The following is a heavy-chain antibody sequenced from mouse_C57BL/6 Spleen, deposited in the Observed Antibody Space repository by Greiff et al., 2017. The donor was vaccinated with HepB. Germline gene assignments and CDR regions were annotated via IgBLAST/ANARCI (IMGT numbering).Heavy chain of an antibody. CDR1: GYSITSDY. D-gene: IGHD1-1*01. Sequence: VQLQQSGPGLAKPSQTLSLTCSVTGYSITSDYWNWIRKLPGNKLEYMGYISYSGSTYYNPSLKSRISITRDTSKNQYYLQLNSVTTEDTATYYCARGIYYYGSHWYFDVWGTGTTVTVSS. CDR2: ISYSGST. CDR3: ARGIYYYGSHWYFDV. V-gene: IGHV3-8*01. J-gene: IGHJ1*03.